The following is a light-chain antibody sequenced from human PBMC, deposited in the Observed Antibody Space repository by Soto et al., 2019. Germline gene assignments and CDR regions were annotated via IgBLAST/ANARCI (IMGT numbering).Light chain of an antibody. CDR1: QAINNY. CDR2: AAS. V-gene: IGKV1-27*01. J-gene: IGKJ5*01. Sequence: DIQMSLYPSYLSAYVKDRVAITCRASQAINNYLAWYQQKPGKFPKLLIYAASTLHPGVPSRFSGSGSGTDFTLTISSLQPEDVATYYCQKSNSAPLTFGPGARLEN. CDR3: QKSNSAPLT.